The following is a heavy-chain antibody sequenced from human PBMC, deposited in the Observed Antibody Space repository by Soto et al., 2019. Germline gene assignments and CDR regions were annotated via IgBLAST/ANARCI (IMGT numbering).Heavy chain of an antibody. V-gene: IGHV4-34*01. J-gene: IGHJ6*02. D-gene: IGHD3-10*01. CDR3: VGLAVVRGVIGYYGMDV. CDR2: INHSGST. Sequence: PSETLSLTCAVYGGSLCGYYWSWIRQPPGKGLEWMGEINHSGSTNYNPSLKSRVTISVDTSKNHCSRKLSSVTAADTAVYYCVGLAVVRGVIGYYGMDVWGQGTTVTVSS. CDR1: GGSLCGYY.